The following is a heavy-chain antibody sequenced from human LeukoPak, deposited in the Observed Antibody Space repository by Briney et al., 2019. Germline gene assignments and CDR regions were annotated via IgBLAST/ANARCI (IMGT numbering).Heavy chain of an antibody. CDR3: ARNRPLHPFDI. J-gene: IGHJ3*02. CDR2: IYYSGTT. CDR1: GGSISTXX. V-gene: IGHV4-59*01. Sequence: LETLSLTSTXSGGSISTXXXXXXXHPPRKXXEWIGYIYYSGTTYXNPSLKSRVTXXXYTSKNQFSLKLNGVTAADTAVYYCARNRPLHPFDIWGQGTMVTVSS.